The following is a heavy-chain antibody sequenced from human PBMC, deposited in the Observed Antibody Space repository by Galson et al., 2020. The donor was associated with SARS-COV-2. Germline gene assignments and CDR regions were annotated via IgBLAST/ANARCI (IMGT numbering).Heavy chain of an antibody. CDR3: ARDQPRLRAGMDV. J-gene: IGHJ6*02. V-gene: IGHV3-30-3*01. CDR2: ISYDGSNK. D-gene: IGHD5-18*01. CDR1: GFAFSTYA. Sequence: EVSLRLSCAASGFAFSTYAIHWVRQAPGKGLEWVAVISYDGSNKNYVDSVKGRFTISRNNSKNTLYLQMNSLRPEDTAVYYCARDQPRLRAGMDVWGQGTTVTVS.